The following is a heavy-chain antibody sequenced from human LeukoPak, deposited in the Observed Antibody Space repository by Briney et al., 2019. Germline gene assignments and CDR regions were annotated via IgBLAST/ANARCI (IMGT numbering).Heavy chain of an antibody. D-gene: IGHD2-2*01. Sequence: GESLKISRKGSGYSFTTDRIGWVRQMPGKGLEWMGIIYPGDSDTRYSPSFQGQVTISADKSISTAYLQWSSLKASDTAMYYCARRLPTRGTFDFWGQGTMVTVSS. CDR1: GYSFTTDR. J-gene: IGHJ3*01. CDR3: ARRLPTRGTFDF. V-gene: IGHV5-51*01. CDR2: IYPGDSDT.